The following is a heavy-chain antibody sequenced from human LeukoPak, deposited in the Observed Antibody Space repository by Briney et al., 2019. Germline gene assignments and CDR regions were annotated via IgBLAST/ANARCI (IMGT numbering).Heavy chain of an antibody. Sequence: PSETLSLTCTVSGGSISSYYWSWVRQPAGKGLEWIGRIYTSGNTNYNPSLKSRVTMSVDTSKNQFSRKLSSVTAADTAVYYCARDSYCSGGSCYYDGVDPWGQGTLVTVSS. CDR1: GGSISSYY. V-gene: IGHV4-4*07. CDR2: IYTSGNT. CDR3: ARDSYCSGGSCYYDGVDP. J-gene: IGHJ5*02. D-gene: IGHD2-15*01.